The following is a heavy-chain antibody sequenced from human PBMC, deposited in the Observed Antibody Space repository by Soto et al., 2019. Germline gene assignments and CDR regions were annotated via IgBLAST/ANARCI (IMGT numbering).Heavy chain of an antibody. J-gene: IGHJ4*02. CDR2: ISGSGIIT. CDR3: AREGGNSYFDY. D-gene: IGHD3-16*01. Sequence: GSLRLSCVASGFIFSNHGMSWVRQAPGKGLEWVAEISGSGIITYHADSVKGRFTISRDNSRDTLSLQMNSLRADDTAIYYCAREGGNSYFDYWGQGIMVTVSS. CDR1: GFIFSNHG. V-gene: IGHV3-23*01.